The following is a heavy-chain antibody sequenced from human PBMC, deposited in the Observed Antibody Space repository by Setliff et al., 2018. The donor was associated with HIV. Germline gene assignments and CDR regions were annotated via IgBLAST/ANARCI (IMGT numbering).Heavy chain of an antibody. D-gene: IGHD3-3*01. CDR3: AKYTRDGSIFYYMDV. CDR2: IVRGGGTT. Sequence: PGGSLRLSCVASGFSFSAHAMSWARRAPGMGLEWLSVIVRGGGTTYYADSVKGRFTISRDDSKNTVYLEMRSLRAEDTAVYFCAKYTRDGSIFYYMDVWGKGTTVTVSS. CDR1: GFSFSAHA. J-gene: IGHJ6*03. V-gene: IGHV3-23*03.